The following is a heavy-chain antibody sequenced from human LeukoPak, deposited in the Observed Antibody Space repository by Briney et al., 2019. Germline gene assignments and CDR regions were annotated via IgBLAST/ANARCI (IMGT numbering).Heavy chain of an antibody. CDR1: GCTFSSYG. J-gene: IGHJ4*02. D-gene: IGHD2-15*01. V-gene: IGHV3-30*18. Sequence: PGGSLRLSCAASGCTFSSYGMHWVREAPGKGLEWVAFISYDGSNKYYADSVKGRFTISRDNSKNTLYLQMNNLRADDTAVYYCAKARYDGEVMIAATDYWGQGTLVTVSS. CDR2: ISYDGSNK. CDR3: AKARYDGEVMIAATDY.